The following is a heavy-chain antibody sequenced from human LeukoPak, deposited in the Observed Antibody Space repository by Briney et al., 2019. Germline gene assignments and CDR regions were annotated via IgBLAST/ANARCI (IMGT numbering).Heavy chain of an antibody. V-gene: IGHV1-2*02. Sequence: GASVKVSCKASGYTFTGYYMHWVRQAPGQGLEWMGWINPNSGGTNYAQKFQGRVTMTRDTSISTAYMELSSLRSEDTAVYYCARAPNWNYPDYWGQGTLVTVSS. CDR2: INPNSGGT. J-gene: IGHJ4*02. CDR1: GYTFTGYY. D-gene: IGHD1-1*01. CDR3: ARAPNWNYPDY.